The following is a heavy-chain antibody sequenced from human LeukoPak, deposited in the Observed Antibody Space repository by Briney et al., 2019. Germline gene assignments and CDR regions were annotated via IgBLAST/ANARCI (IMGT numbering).Heavy chain of an antibody. CDR3: AKGRLAWDAFDI. J-gene: IGHJ3*02. CDR1: GFTFSDYA. CDR2: ISGGGTPT. V-gene: IGHV3-23*01. D-gene: IGHD6-19*01. Sequence: GGSLRLSCVVSGFTFSDYAMSWVRQAPGKGLEWVSAISGGGTPTFYADSVKGRFITSRDNSKNTLYLQMNSLRVEDTAVYYCAKGRLAWDAFDIWGQGTMVTVSS.